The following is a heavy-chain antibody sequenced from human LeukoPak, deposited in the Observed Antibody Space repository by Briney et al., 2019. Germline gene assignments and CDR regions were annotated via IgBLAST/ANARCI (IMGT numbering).Heavy chain of an antibody. CDR2: IYYTGSI. V-gene: IGHV4-39*01. CDR1: GDSISGSTYY. J-gene: IGHJ4*02. CDR3: VSPRGFSYGYFDY. Sequence: SETLSPTCTVSGDSISGSTYYWDWIRQPPGKGLEWIGSIYYTGSIYYNPSLKSRVTISVDTSKNQFSLKLGSVSATDTAVYYCVSPRGFSYGYFDYWGQGTLVTVSS. D-gene: IGHD5-18*01.